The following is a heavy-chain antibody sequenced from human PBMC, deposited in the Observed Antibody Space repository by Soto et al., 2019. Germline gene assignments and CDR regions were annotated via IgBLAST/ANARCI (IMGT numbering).Heavy chain of an antibody. CDR3: ASSGYSYGHGDWYFDL. D-gene: IGHD5-18*01. Sequence: QVQLQESGPGLVKPSQTLSLTCTVSGGSISSGGYYWSWIRQHPGKGLEWIGYIYYSGSTYYNPSLKSRVTKQVDTSKNPFSMKLSSVTAADTAVYYCASSGYSYGHGDWYFDLWGRGTLVTVSS. J-gene: IGHJ2*01. CDR2: IYYSGST. V-gene: IGHV4-31*03. CDR1: GGSISSGGYY.